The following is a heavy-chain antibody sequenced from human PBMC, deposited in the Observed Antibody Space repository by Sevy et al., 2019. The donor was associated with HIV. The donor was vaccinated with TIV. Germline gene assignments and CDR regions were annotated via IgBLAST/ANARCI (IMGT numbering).Heavy chain of an antibody. CDR3: ARGPPRGELHYYYGMDV. V-gene: IGHV3-48*02. Sequence: GGCLRLSCAASGFTFSSYSMNWVRQAPGKGLEWVSYISSSSSTIYYADSVKGRFTISRDNAKNSLYLQMNSLRDEDTAVYYRARGPPRGELHYYYGMDVWGQGTTVTVSS. CDR2: ISSSSSTI. D-gene: IGHD1-26*01. J-gene: IGHJ6*02. CDR1: GFTFSSYS.